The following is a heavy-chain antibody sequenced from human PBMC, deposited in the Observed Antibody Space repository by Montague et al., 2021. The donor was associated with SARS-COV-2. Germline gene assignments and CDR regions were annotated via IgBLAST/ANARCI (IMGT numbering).Heavy chain of an antibody. V-gene: IGHV4-34*01. Sequence: SETLSLTCAIYGGSGSGYYWSWIRQPPEKGLEWIGEINQSGRTNNNPSLKSRVIISVDTSKNQISLKLSSVTAADTAVYYCARRGSSVWGVTVSAALDYWGQGILVIVSS. CDR1: GGSGSGYY. CDR2: INQSGRT. CDR3: ARRGSSVWGVTVSAALDY. J-gene: IGHJ4*02. D-gene: IGHD3-10*01.